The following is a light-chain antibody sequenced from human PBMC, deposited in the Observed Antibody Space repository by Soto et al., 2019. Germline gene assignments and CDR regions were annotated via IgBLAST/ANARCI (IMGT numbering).Light chain of an antibody. V-gene: IGKV3-20*01. CDR2: GAS. Sequence: ILVPQSPGTLSLSPGALATLSCMASQSITNNYLAWYQQKPGRAHRLLIYGASSRATGIPDRFSGSGSGTDFTLTISRLEPEDFAMYYCQQYGYLVTFGGGTKVHIK. J-gene: IGKJ4*01. CDR1: QSITNNY. CDR3: QQYGYLVT.